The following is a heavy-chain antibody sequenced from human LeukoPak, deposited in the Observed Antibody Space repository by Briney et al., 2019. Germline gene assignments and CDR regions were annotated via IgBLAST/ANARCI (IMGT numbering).Heavy chain of an antibody. D-gene: IGHD3-3*01. CDR2: IYYSGNT. CDR3: ARRTSGYYYYFDY. V-gene: IGHV4-59*08. CDR1: GGSISSYY. J-gene: IGHJ4*02. Sequence: PSETLSLTCTVSGGSISSYYWSWIRKPPGKGLEWIGCIYYSGNTNYNPSLKSRVSISVDTSKNQFSLKLSSVTAANTAVYYCARRTSGYYYYFDYWGQGTLVTVSS.